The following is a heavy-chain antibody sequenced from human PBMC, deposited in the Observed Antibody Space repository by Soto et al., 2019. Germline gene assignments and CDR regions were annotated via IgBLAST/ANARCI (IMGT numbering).Heavy chain of an antibody. CDR3: ARVAAAGSYYYYYGMDV. J-gene: IGHJ6*02. CDR2: INHSGST. V-gene: IGHV4-34*01. D-gene: IGHD6-13*01. CDR1: GGSFSGYY. Sequence: SETLSLTCAVYGGSFSGYYWSWIRQPPGKGLEWIGEINHSGSTNYNPSLKSRVTISVDTSKNQFSLKLSSVTAADTAVYYCARVAAAGSYYYYYGMDVWGQGTTVTGS.